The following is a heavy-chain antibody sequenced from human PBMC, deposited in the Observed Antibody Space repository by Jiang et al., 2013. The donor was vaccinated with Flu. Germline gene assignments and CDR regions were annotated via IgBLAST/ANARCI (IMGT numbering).Heavy chain of an antibody. CDR2: IYTSGST. V-gene: IGHV4-61*02. Sequence: PGLVKPSQTLSLTCTVSGGSISSGSYYWSWIRQPAGKGLEWIGRIYTSGSTNYNPSLKSRVTISVDTSKNQFSLKLSSVTAADTAVYYCAREIQPDYDSSGYYGYYFDYWGQGTLVTVSS. CDR3: AREIQPDYDSSGYYGYYFDY. D-gene: IGHD3-22*01. CDR1: GGSISSGSYY. J-gene: IGHJ4*02.